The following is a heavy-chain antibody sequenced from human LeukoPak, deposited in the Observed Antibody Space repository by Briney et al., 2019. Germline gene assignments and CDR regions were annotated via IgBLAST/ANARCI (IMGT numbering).Heavy chain of an antibody. CDR3: ARVITMVRGVILPVSGFDY. CDR1: SYSFTSYG. CDR2: INTYNGNT. D-gene: IGHD3-10*01. J-gene: IGHJ4*02. Sequence: ASVKVSCKASSYSFTSYGISWVRQAPGQGLEWMGWINTYNGNTNYAQNVQGRVTMTTDTATSTAYMELRSLRSDDTAVYFCARVITMVRGVILPVSGFDYWGQGTLVTVSS. V-gene: IGHV1-18*01.